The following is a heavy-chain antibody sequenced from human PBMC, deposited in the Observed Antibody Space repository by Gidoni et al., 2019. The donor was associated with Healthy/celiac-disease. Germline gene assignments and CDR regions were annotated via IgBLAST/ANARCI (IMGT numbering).Heavy chain of an antibody. CDR2: IYYSGST. J-gene: IGHJ4*02. V-gene: IGHV4-59*08. D-gene: IGHD6-13*01. CDR3: ARSRLIYSSSPFDY. Sequence: QVQLQESGPGLVQPSETLSLTCTVSGGSISSSYWSWIRQPPGKGLEWIGYIYYSGSTNYNPSLKSRVTISVDTSKNQFSLKLSSVTAADTAVYYCARSRLIYSSSPFDYWGQGTLVTVSS. CDR1: GGSISSSY.